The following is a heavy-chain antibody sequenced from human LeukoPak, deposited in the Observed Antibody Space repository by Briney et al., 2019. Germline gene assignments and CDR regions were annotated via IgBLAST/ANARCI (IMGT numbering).Heavy chain of an antibody. D-gene: IGHD1-7*01. J-gene: IGHJ6*02. CDR3: ARENYPSYYYGMDV. V-gene: IGHV3-13*01. CDR1: GFTLSSYD. Sequence: GGSLRLSCAASGFTLSSYDMHWVRQATGKGLEWVSAIGTAGDTYYPGSVKGRFTISRENAKNSLYLQMNSLRAGDTAVYYCARENYPSYYYGMDVWGQGTTVTVS. CDR2: IGTAGDT.